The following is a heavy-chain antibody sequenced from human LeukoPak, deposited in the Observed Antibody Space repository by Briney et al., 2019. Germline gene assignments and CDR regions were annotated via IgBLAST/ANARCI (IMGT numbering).Heavy chain of an antibody. J-gene: IGHJ6*03. V-gene: IGHV4-4*07. Sequence: SETLSLTCTVSGGSISSYYWSWIRQPAGKGLEWIGRIYTSGSTNYNPSLKSRVTMSVDTSKNQFSLKLSSVTAADTAVYYCARAYGDYELLYYHYYMDVWGKGTTVTVSS. D-gene: IGHD4-17*01. CDR3: ARAYGDYELLYYHYYMDV. CDR1: GGSISSYY. CDR2: IYTSGST.